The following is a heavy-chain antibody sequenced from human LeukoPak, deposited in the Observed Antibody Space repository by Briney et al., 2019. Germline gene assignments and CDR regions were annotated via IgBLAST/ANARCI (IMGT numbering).Heavy chain of an antibody. CDR1: GYTFTGYY. CDR3: ARERRGIDRAFDI. CDR2: INPSGGST. V-gene: IGHV1-46*01. D-gene: IGHD2/OR15-2a*01. J-gene: IGHJ3*02. Sequence: ASVKVSCKTSGYTFTGYYMQCVRQAPGQGLEWMGIINPSGGSTSYAQKFQGRVTMTRDMSTSTVYMELSSLRSDDTAVYYCARERRGIDRAFDIWGQGTMVTVSS.